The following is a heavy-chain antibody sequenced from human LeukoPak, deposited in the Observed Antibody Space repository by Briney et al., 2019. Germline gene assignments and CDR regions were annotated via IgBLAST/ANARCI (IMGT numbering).Heavy chain of an antibody. J-gene: IGHJ4*02. D-gene: IGHD6-13*01. CDR3: ARLYNNSWYYFDY. V-gene: IGHV4-39*01. CDR1: GDSISSSDYY. Sequence: SESLSLTCTVSGDSISSSDYYWGWIRQPPGKGLEWIGSIYFSGTTYYKPSLKSRVTISVDTSKSQFSLKQTSVTAADTAVYYCARLYNNSWYYFDYWGQGTLVTVSS. CDR2: IYFSGTT.